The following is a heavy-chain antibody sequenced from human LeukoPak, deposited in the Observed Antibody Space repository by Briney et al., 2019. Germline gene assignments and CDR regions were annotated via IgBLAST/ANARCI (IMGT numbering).Heavy chain of an antibody. J-gene: IGHJ4*02. D-gene: IGHD2-15*01. CDR1: GFTVSSSF. CDR2: VYSGGGT. CDR3: VRRYCSSSSCTLDS. V-gene: IGHV3-53*01. Sequence: GGSLRLSCAASGFTVSSSFMSWVRLAPGKGLEWVSVVYSGGGTDNADSVKGRFTISRDNAKNSLYLQMNSLRAEDTAVYYCVRRYCSSSSCTLDSWGQGTLVTVSS.